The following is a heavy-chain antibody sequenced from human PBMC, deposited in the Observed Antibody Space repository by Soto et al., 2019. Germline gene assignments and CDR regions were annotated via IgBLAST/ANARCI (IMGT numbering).Heavy chain of an antibody. Sequence: GGSLRLSCAASGFSFSNAWMSWVRQLPGKGLEWVGHIKSKTDGGTADYAAPVKGRFTISRDDSKNTLYLQMNILRTEDTAMFYCTTLNYGVDVWGQGTTVTVSS. CDR1: GFSFSNAW. CDR2: IKSKTDGGTA. J-gene: IGHJ6*02. V-gene: IGHV3-15*01. CDR3: TTLNYGVDV.